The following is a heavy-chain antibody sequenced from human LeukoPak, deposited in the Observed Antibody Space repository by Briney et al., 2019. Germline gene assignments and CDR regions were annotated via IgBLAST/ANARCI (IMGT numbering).Heavy chain of an antibody. J-gene: IGHJ4*02. CDR3: ARDMGRAWYGPPDY. CDR2: IWNDGSET. Sequence: GGSLRLSCAASGFIFSNYGMHWVRQAPGKRLEWVAVIWNDGSETFHADSVKGRFRIARDNSKNTLYLQMNSLRAEDTAVYFCARDMGRAWYGPPDYWGQGTLATVSS. CDR1: GFIFSNYG. D-gene: IGHD6-13*01. V-gene: IGHV3-33*01.